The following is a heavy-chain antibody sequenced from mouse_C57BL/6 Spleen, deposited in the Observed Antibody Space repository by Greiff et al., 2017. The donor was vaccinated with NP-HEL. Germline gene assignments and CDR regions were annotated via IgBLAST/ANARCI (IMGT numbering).Heavy chain of an antibody. D-gene: IGHD1-1*01. Sequence: LQESGAELVKPGASVKLSCTASGFNIKDYYMHWVKQRPEQGLEWIGRIDPEDGETKYAPKFQGKATIPADTSSNTAYLQLSRLTSEDTAVYYSARRATTVVSYWDFDGWGTGTTVTVSS. CDR3: ARRATTVVSYWDFDG. CDR2: IDPEDGET. V-gene: IGHV14-2*01. CDR1: GFNIKDYY. J-gene: IGHJ1*03.